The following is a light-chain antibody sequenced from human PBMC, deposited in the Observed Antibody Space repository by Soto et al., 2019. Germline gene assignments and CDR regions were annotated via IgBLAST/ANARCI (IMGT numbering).Light chain of an antibody. CDR2: DAS. CDR1: RRVSSY. V-gene: IGKV3-11*01. Sequence: ETVLTQSPATLSLSPGDRATLSCRASRRVSSYLAWYQQKAGQAPRLLIYDASNRAAGTPARFSGSGSGTDFTLAISSLEPEDFAVYYCQQRDNWPWTFGQGTKVDI. J-gene: IGKJ1*01. CDR3: QQRDNWPWT.